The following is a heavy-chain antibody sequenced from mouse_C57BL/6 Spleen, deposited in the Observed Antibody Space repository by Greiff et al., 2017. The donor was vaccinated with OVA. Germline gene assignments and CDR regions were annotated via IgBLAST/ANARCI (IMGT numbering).Heavy chain of an antibody. CDR2: INPNNGGT. CDR3: ARRDYYGSSLYYYAMDY. Sequence: EVQLQQSGPELVKPGASVKISCKASGYTFTDYYMNWVKQSHGKSLEWIGDINPNNGGTSYNQKFKGKATLTVDKSSSTAYMQLLSLTSEDSAVYYCARRDYYGSSLYYYAMDYWGQGTSVTVSS. J-gene: IGHJ4*01. CDR1: GYTFTDYY. V-gene: IGHV1-26*01. D-gene: IGHD1-1*01.